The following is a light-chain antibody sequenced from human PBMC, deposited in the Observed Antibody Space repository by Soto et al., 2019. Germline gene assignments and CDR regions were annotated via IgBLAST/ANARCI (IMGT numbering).Light chain of an antibody. V-gene: IGKV3-20*01. CDR2: GAS. CDR3: HQYGSSPRT. J-gene: IGKJ1*01. Sequence: GLTQSPGALSLYQAERATLSCGASQSFTSNYLAWYQQKPGQAPRLLIYGASTRATGIPDRFSGSGSGTDFTLTISRLEPEDFAVYYCHQYGSSPRTFGQGTKVDI. CDR1: QSFTSNY.